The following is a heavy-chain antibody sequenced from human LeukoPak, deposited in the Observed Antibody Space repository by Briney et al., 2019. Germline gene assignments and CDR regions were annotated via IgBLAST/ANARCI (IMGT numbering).Heavy chain of an antibody. J-gene: IGHJ4*02. Sequence: GSLRLSCAASGFTFSSYAMSWVRQAPGKGLEWVSAISGSGGSTYYADSVKGRFTISRDNSKNTLYLQMNTLRAEDTAVYYCAKDNDGYTYGYEFDYWGQGTLVTVSS. CDR3: AKDNDGYTYGYEFDY. V-gene: IGHV3-23*01. CDR1: GFTFSSYA. D-gene: IGHD5-18*01. CDR2: ISGSGGST.